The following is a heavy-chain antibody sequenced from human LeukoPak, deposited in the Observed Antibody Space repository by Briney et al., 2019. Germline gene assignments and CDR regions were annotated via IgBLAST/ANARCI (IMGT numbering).Heavy chain of an antibody. J-gene: IGHJ4*02. D-gene: IGHD3-9*01. CDR1: GGSMGGYY. V-gene: IGHV4-59*01. Sequence: SETLSLTCSVSGGSMGGYYWSWNRQPPGKGLEWIGSIHYNGGTDYNPSLKTRVTISLDTSRSQFSLKLGSVTAADTAVYYCARGRVPGYWGQGALVTVSS. CDR2: IHYNGGT. CDR3: ARGRVPGY.